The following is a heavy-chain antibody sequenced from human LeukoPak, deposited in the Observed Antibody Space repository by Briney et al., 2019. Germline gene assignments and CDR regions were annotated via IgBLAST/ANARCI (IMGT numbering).Heavy chain of an antibody. CDR2: ISYDGSNK. Sequence: PGGSLRLSCAASGFTFSSYAMHWVRQAPGKGLEWVAVISYDGSNKYYADSVKGRFTISRDNSKNTLYLQMNSLRAEDTAVYYCARAPSVRWYPYYFDYWGQGTLVTVSS. CDR1: GFTFSSYA. V-gene: IGHV3-30-3*01. D-gene: IGHD4-23*01. CDR3: ARAPSVRWYPYYFDY. J-gene: IGHJ4*02.